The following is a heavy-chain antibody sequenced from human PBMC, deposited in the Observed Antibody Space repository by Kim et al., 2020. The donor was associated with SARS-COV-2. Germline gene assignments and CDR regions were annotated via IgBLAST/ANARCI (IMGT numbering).Heavy chain of an antibody. Sequence: GGSLRLSCAASGFTFNNYGMHWVRQAPGKGLEWVAVIWYDGSNKYYADSVKGRFTISRDNSKNTLYLQMNSLRAEDTAVYYCAKDQPPYCTGGSCYGMDVWGQGTTVTVSS. V-gene: IGHV3-33*06. D-gene: IGHD2-15*01. CDR2: IWYDGSNK. CDR3: AKDQPPYCTGGSCYGMDV. CDR1: GFTFNNYG. J-gene: IGHJ6*02.